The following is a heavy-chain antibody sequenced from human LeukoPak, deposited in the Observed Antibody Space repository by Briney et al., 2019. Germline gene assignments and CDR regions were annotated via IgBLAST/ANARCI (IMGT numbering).Heavy chain of an antibody. CDR3: ARGRTMPN. J-gene: IGHJ4*02. D-gene: IGHD3-3*01. V-gene: IGHV3-21*01. Sequence: GGSLRLSCAVSGFSFSTYSMTWVRQAPGKGLEWVSSISSSSRNTYYADSVRGRFTISRDNAKNSLYLQMNSLRAEDTAVYYCARGRTMPNWGQGTLVTVSS. CDR2: ISSSSRNT. CDR1: GFSFSTYS.